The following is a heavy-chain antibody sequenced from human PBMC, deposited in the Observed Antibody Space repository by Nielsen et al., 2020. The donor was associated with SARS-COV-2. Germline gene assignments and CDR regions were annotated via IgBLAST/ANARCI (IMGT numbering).Heavy chain of an antibody. D-gene: IGHD6-13*01. J-gene: IGHJ6*02. CDR2: ISSSGDDT. Sequence: WIRQPPGKGLEWVSGISSSGDDTYYADSVKGRFTISRDNSKNTLYLQMNSLRAEDTAVYYCARVDSSSWYYYYYCYGMDVWGQGTTVTVSS. V-gene: IGHV3-23*01. CDR3: ARVDSSSWYYYYYCYGMDV.